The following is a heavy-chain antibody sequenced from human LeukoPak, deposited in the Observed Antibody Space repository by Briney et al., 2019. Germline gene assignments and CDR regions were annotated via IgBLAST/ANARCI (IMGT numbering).Heavy chain of an antibody. CDR2: INWNGGSI. CDR1: GFTFSSYA. Sequence: GGSLRLSCAASGFTFSSYAMSWVRQAPGKGLEWVSGINWNGGSIGYGDSVKGRFTISRDNAKSSLYLQMNSLRAEDTALYYCARGYCSGGSCWYFDYWGQGTPVTVSS. V-gene: IGHV3-20*04. D-gene: IGHD2-15*01. CDR3: ARGYCSGGSCWYFDY. J-gene: IGHJ4*02.